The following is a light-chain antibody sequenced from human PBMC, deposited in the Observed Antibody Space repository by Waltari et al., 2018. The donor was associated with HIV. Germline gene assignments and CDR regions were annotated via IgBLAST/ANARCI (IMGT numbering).Light chain of an antibody. CDR3: QQRNNWPPSVT. J-gene: IGKJ4*01. CDR2: DAS. V-gene: IGKV3-11*01. CDR1: QSVSSY. Sequence: EIVLTQSPGTLSLSPGEGATLPCRARQSVSSYVAWYQHKPGQAPRLLIYDASKRATGIPARFSGSGSGTYFTLTISSLEPEDFAVYYCQQRNNWPPSVTFGGGTRVEI.